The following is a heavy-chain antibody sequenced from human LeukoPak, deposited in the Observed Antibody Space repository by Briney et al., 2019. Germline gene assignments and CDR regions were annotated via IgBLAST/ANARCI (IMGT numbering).Heavy chain of an antibody. CDR2: ISGSGGST. Sequence: AGGSLRLSCAASGFTFSSYAMSWVRQAPGKGLEWVSAISGSGGSTYYADSVKGRFTISRDNSKNTLYLQMNSLRAEDTAVYYCAKANIVVVVAATTTDYWGQGTLVTVSS. CDR3: AKANIVVVVAATTTDY. J-gene: IGHJ4*02. V-gene: IGHV3-23*01. D-gene: IGHD2-15*01. CDR1: GFTFSSYA.